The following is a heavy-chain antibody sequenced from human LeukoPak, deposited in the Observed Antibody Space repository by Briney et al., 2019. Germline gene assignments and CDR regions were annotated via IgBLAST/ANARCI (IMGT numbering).Heavy chain of an antibody. J-gene: IGHJ3*02. CDR3: AGYCGGDCPTDAFDI. CDR1: GGSIRSYY. Sequence: SETLSLTCSVSGGSIRSYYWSWIRQPPGKGLEWIAYIYYSGSTNYNPSLKSRVTISMDTSKNQFSLNLSSVTAADTAVYYCAGYCGGDCPTDAFDIWGQGTMVTVSS. V-gene: IGHV4-59*01. CDR2: IYYSGST. D-gene: IGHD2-21*02.